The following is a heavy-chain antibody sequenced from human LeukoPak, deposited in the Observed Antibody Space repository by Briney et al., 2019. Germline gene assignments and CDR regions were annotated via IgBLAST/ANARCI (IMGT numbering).Heavy chain of an antibody. V-gene: IGHV4-61*02. J-gene: IGHJ4*02. CDR2: IYTSEST. CDR3: ARGLWFGDENPPYFDY. D-gene: IGHD3-10*01. Sequence: PSETLSLTCSVSGGSISSSNYYWSWIRQPAGKVLEWIGRIYTSESTNYNPSLKSRVTISVDTSRNQFSLKLSSVTAADTAVYYCARGLWFGDENPPYFDYWGQGILVTVSS. CDR1: GGSISSSNYY.